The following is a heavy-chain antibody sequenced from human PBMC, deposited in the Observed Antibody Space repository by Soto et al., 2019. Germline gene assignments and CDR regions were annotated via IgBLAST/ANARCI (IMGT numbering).Heavy chain of an antibody. CDR1: GFVLSSYS. Sequence: EVQLVESGGGLVQPGGSLRRSCAASGFVLSSYSMRWVRQAPGKGLEWVSYIGTGTRTRYYADSVKGRFTISRDNGKNSLFLQMNSLRAEDTALYYCARSYSYGFGYWGQGTLVTVSS. CDR2: IGTGTRTR. V-gene: IGHV3-48*01. D-gene: IGHD5-18*01. CDR3: ARSYSYGFGY. J-gene: IGHJ4*02.